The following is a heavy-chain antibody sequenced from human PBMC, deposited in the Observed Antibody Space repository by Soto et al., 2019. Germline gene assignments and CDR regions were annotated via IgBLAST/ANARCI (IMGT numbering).Heavy chain of an antibody. CDR2: TYYRSKWYN. Sequence: SQTLSLTCAISGDSVSSNSAAWNWIRQSPSRGLEWLGRTYYRSKWYNDYAVSVKSRITINPDTSKNQFSLQLNSVTPEDTAVYYCANYGVLGYCSGGSCYSGYYGMDVWGQGTTVTVSS. J-gene: IGHJ6*02. D-gene: IGHD2-15*01. CDR3: ANYGVLGYCSGGSCYSGYYGMDV. CDR1: GDSVSSNSAA. V-gene: IGHV6-1*01.